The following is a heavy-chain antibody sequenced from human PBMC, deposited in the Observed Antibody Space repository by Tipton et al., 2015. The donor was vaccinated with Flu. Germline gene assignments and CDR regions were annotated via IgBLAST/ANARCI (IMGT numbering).Heavy chain of an antibody. Sequence: TLSLTCTVSGGSISSGSYYWSWILQPAGKGLEWIGRIYTSGSTNYNPSLKSRVTISVDTSKNQFSLKLSSVTAADTAAYYCARDLDSSGWYDNWFDPWGQGTLVTVSS. D-gene: IGHD6-19*01. J-gene: IGHJ5*02. CDR1: GGSISSGSYY. CDR3: ARDLDSSGWYDNWFDP. CDR2: IYTSGST. V-gene: IGHV4-61*02.